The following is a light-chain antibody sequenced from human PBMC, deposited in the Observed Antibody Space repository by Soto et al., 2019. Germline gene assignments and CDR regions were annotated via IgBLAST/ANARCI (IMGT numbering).Light chain of an antibody. CDR3: QRYNNSPPAT. J-gene: IGKJ1*01. CDR2: GAS. V-gene: IGKV3-15*01. Sequence: EIVMTQSPATLSVSPGERSTLSCRASQSVSSNLAWYQQKPGQAPRLFIYGASTRATGIPARFSGSGSWTEFTLTISSLQSEDFAVYYCQRYNNSPPATFGQGPKV. CDR1: QSVSSN.